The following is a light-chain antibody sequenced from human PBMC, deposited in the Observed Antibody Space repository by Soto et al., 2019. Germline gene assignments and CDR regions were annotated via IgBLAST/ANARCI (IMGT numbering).Light chain of an antibody. CDR1: PSVSRN. J-gene: IGKJ5*01. CDR2: DAS. Sequence: EIVLTQFPGTLSLSPGERATLSCRASPSVSRNLAWYQQKPGQAPRLLIYDASTRATGIPDRFSGGGSGTEFTLTISSLQSEDFVVYYCQQYNSWPPITFGQGTRLEIK. V-gene: IGKV3-15*01. CDR3: QQYNSWPPIT.